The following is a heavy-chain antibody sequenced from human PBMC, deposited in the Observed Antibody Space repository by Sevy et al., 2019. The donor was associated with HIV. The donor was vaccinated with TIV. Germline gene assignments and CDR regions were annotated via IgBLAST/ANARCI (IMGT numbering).Heavy chain of an antibody. D-gene: IGHD6-13*01. J-gene: IGHJ4*02. Sequence: ASVKVSCKTSGYSFSGYNMHWERQAPGRGLEWMGRINPTSGGTKFAEMFQGRVTMTRDMSISTAYMELSSLRSDDTAVYYCVRVPAAVGTRGYFDYWGQGTLVTVSS. CDR3: VRVPAAVGTRGYFDY. V-gene: IGHV1-2*06. CDR2: INPTSGGT. CDR1: GYSFSGYN.